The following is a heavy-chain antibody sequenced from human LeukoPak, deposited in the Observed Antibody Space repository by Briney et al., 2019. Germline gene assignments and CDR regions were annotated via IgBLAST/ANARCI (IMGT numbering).Heavy chain of an antibody. D-gene: IGHD3-22*01. CDR3: ARHGVFDYYDSSGFYSHDAFDV. CDR1: GGSISSTPYF. CDR2: IFYSGGA. V-gene: IGHV4-39*01. Sequence: SETLSLTCTVSGGSISSTPYFWGWIRQPPGKGLEWIGSIFYSGGAYYNPSLKSRVTISVDTSKNQFSLRLSSVTAADSAVYYCARHGVFDYYDSSGFYSHDAFDVWGQGTMVTVSS. J-gene: IGHJ3*01.